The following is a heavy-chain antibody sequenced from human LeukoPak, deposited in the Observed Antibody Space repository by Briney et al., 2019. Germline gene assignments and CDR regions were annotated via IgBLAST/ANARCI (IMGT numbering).Heavy chain of an antibody. D-gene: IGHD5-18*01. CDR2: ISSSSHTI. CDR3: VTDTSMGGLFDY. CDR1: GFTFSSYS. V-gene: IGHV3-48*02. J-gene: IGHJ4*02. Sequence: GGSLRLSCAASGFTFSSYSMNWVRQAPGKGLEWVSYISSSSHTIYYADSVKGRFTISRDNAKNSLYLQMNSLRDEDTALYYCVTDTSMGGLFDYWGQGTLVTVSS.